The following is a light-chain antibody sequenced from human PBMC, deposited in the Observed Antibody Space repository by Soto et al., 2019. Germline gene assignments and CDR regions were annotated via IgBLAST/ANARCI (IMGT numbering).Light chain of an antibody. Sequence: SYVLTQPPSVSVAPGKTARITCGGNNIGSKSVHWYQQKPGQAPVLVIYYDSDRPSGIPERFSGSNSGNTATLTISRVEAGDEADYYCQVWDSSSDHRVFGTGTKLTVL. J-gene: IGLJ1*01. V-gene: IGLV3-21*04. CDR2: YDS. CDR3: QVWDSSSDHRV. CDR1: NIGSKS.